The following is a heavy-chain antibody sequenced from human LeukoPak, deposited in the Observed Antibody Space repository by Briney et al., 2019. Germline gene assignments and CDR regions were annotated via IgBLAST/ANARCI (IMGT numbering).Heavy chain of an antibody. V-gene: IGHV1-24*01. CDR1: GYTLTELS. J-gene: IGHJ6*03. Sequence: ASVKVSCKVSGYTLTELSMHWVRQAPGKGLEWMGGFDPEDGETIYAQKFQGRVTMTEDTSTDTAYMELSSLRSEDTAVYYCAAQTTVTYYYYYMDVCGKGTTVTVSS. CDR3: AAQTTVTYYYYYMDV. D-gene: IGHD4-17*01. CDR2: FDPEDGET.